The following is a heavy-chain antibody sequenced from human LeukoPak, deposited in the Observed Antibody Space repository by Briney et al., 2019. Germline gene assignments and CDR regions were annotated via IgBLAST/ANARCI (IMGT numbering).Heavy chain of an antibody. CDR2: INHSGST. D-gene: IGHD3-10*01. J-gene: IGHJ4*02. CDR1: GGSITSGSSY. V-gene: IGHV4-39*07. Sequence: PSETLSLTCTVSGGSITSGSSYWAWIRRPPGKGLEWIGEINHSGSTNYNPSLKSRVTISVDTSKNQFSLKLSSVTAADTAVYYCARGGELFSRRRLDYWGQGTLVTVSS. CDR3: ARGGELFSRRRLDY.